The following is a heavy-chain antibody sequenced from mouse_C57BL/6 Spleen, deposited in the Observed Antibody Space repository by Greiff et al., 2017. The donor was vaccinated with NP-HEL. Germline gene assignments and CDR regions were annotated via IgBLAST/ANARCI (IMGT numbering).Heavy chain of an antibody. CDR2: IYPGSGST. Sequence: QVQLQQPGAELVKPGASVKMSCKASGYTFTSYWITWVKQRPGQGLEWIGDIYPGSGSTNYNEKFKSKATLTVDTSSSTAYMQLSSLTSEDSAVYYCARSRTTVVATDYWGQGTTLTVSS. V-gene: IGHV1-55*01. CDR1: GYTFTSYW. J-gene: IGHJ2*01. CDR3: ARSRTTVVATDY. D-gene: IGHD1-1*01.